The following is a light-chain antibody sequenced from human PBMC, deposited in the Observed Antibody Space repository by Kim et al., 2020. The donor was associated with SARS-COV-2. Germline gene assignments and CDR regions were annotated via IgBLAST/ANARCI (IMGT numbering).Light chain of an antibody. Sequence: SYELTQAPSVSVSPGQAARITCSGDALPKKNAYWYQQKPGQAPVLVIYKDSERPSGIPERFSGSSSGTTVTLTISGVQAEDEADYYCQSADTSGSYRVFGGGTQLTVL. J-gene: IGLJ3*02. CDR2: KDS. V-gene: IGLV3-25*03. CDR1: ALPKKN. CDR3: QSADTSGSYRV.